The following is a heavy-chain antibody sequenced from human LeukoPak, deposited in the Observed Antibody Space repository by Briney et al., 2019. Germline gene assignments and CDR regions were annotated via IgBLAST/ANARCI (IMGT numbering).Heavy chain of an antibody. D-gene: IGHD2-2*01. CDR1: GYTFTTYT. CDR3: ARDYCSSTSCLFDY. J-gene: IGHJ4*02. Sequence: ASVNVSCKASGYTFTTYTMHWVRQAPGQGLEWMGRINPNSGDTNYAQKFQGRVAMTRDTSISTAFMELTRLRSDDTAVYYCARDYCSSTSCLFDYWGQGTLVTVSS. V-gene: IGHV1-2*06. CDR2: INPNSGDT.